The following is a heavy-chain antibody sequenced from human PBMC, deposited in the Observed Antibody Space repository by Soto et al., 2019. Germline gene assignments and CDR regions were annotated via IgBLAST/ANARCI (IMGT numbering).Heavy chain of an antibody. D-gene: IGHD5-12*01. J-gene: IGHJ6*02. CDR2: VSYDGSGK. Sequence: QVQLVESGGGVVQPGRSLRLSCVGSGFTFSAYGIQWVRQAPGKGLEWVAVVSYDGSGKYYADSVKGRFTISRDNSKNTLYLQMNTLGVEDTAVYHCARDAEAYVNIMGTIRSGYYYHGSGVWGQGTTVFVSS. CDR3: ARDAEAYVNIMGTIRSGYYYHGSGV. V-gene: IGHV3-30*03. CDR1: GFTFSAYG.